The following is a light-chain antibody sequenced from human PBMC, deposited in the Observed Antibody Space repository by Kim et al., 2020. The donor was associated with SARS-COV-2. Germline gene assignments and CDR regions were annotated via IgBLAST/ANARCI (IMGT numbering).Light chain of an antibody. CDR1: PSVSSY. J-gene: IGKJ2*01. CDR3: QQRSNWPRT. Sequence: EIVLTQSPATLSLSPGERATLSCRASPSVSSYLAWYQHKPGQAPRLLIYDASNRATGVPARFSGSGSGTDFTLIISSLETEDFAVYYCQQRSNWPRTFGQGTKLEI. V-gene: IGKV3-11*01. CDR2: DAS.